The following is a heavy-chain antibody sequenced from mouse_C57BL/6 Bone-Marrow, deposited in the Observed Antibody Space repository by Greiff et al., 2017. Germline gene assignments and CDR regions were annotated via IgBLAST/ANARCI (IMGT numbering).Heavy chain of an antibody. Sequence: EVHLVESGPVLVKPGASVKMSCKASGYTFTDYYMNWVKQSHGKSLEWIGVINPYNGGTSYNQKFKGKATLTVDKSSSTAYMELNSLTSEDSAVYYCTVVARDYWGQGTTLTVSS. V-gene: IGHV1-19*01. CDR1: GYTFTDYY. D-gene: IGHD1-1*01. J-gene: IGHJ2*01. CDR3: TVVARDY. CDR2: INPYNGGT.